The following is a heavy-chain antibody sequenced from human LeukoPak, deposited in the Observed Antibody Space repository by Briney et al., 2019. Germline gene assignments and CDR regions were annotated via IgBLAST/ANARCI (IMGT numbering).Heavy chain of an antibody. CDR2: IYYSGST. Sequence: SETLSLTCTVSGGSISSSSYYWGWIRQPPGKGLEWIGYIYYSGSTNYNPSPKSRVTISVDTSKNQFSLKLSSVTAADTAVYYCARRGSSTSARYYYMDVWGKGTTVTVSS. CDR3: ARRGSSTSARYYYMDV. D-gene: IGHD2-2*01. V-gene: IGHV4-61*05. J-gene: IGHJ6*03. CDR1: GGSISSSSYY.